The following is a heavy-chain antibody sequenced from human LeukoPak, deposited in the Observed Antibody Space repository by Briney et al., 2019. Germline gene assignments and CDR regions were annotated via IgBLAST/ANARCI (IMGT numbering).Heavy chain of an antibody. CDR2: IFSHGET. Sequence: PGGSLRLSCAASGFTVGNNXXNXXXXXXXXXXXXVSLIFSHGETSYADSVKGRFTISRDNSKNTLYLQMNGLRVEDTAVYYCARDPPAVSINTYAWGQGTLVTVSS. J-gene: IGHJ4*02. CDR3: ARDPPAVSINTYA. V-gene: IGHV3-66*01. CDR1: GFTVGNNX. D-gene: IGHD2-8*01.